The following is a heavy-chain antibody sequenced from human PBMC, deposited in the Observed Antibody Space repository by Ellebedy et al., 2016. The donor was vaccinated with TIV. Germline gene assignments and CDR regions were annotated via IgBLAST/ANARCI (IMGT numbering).Heavy chain of an antibody. CDR2: INPRGGTT. CDR1: EYTFTNYY. J-gene: IGHJ4*02. D-gene: IGHD3-22*01. CDR3: ARARYYDSSGYFDY. V-gene: IGHV1-46*01. Sequence: ASVKVSCKASEYTFTNYYIHWVRQAPGQGLEWMGVINPRGGTTSYAQKFQGRVTMTRDTSTSTVYMELSSLRSEDTALYHCARARYYDSSGYFDYWGQGTLVTVSS.